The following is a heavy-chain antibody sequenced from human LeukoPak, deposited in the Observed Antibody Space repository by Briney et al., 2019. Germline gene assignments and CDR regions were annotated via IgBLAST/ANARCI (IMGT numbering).Heavy chain of an antibody. V-gene: IGHV4-34*01. CDR3: ARVRRAAAGTHPFDY. J-gene: IGHJ4*02. Sequence: SETLSLTCAVYGGSFSGYYWSWIRQPPGKGLEWIGEINHSGSTNYNPSLKSRVTISVDTSKNQFSLKLSSVTAADTAVYYCARVRRAAAGTHPFDYWGQGTLVTVSS. CDR1: GGSFSGYY. CDR2: INHSGST. D-gene: IGHD6-13*01.